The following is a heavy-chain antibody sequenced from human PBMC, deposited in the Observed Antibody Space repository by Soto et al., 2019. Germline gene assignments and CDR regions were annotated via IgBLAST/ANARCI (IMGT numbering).Heavy chain of an antibody. CDR3: ARVILSGPYGDYVADNYFDY. V-gene: IGHV4-59*01. CDR1: GGSISSYY. CDR2: IYYSGST. D-gene: IGHD4-17*01. J-gene: IGHJ4*02. Sequence: PSETLSLTCTVSGGSISSYYWSWIRQPPGKGLEWIGYIYYSGSTNYNPSLKSRVTISVDTSKNQFSLKLSSVTAADTAVYYFARVILSGPYGDYVADNYFDYWGQGTLVTVSS.